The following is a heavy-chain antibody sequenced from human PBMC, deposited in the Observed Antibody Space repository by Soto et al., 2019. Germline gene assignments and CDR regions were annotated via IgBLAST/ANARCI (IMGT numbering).Heavy chain of an antibody. Sequence: ASVKVSCKASGYTFTSYGISWVRQAPGQGLEWMGWISAYNGNTNYAQKLQGRVTMTTYTSTSTAYMELRSLRSDDTAVYYCARGSLGIAAAGTWFDPWGQGTLVTLSS. D-gene: IGHD6-13*01. V-gene: IGHV1-18*04. J-gene: IGHJ5*02. CDR3: ARGSLGIAAAGTWFDP. CDR1: GYTFTSYG. CDR2: ISAYNGNT.